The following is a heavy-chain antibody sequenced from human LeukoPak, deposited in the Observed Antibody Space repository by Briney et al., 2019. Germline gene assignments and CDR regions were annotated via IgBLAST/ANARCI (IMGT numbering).Heavy chain of an antibody. CDR3: TLSGYSSSGRFDY. V-gene: IGHV3-21*01. CDR2: ISSSSSYI. D-gene: IGHD6-13*01. J-gene: IGHJ4*02. CDR1: GFTFSSYR. Sequence: KSGGSLRLSCAASGFTFSSYRMNWVRQAPGKGLEWVSSISSSSSYIYYAYSVKGRFTIYIDNAKNPLYLQMNSLRAEDTAVYYCTLSGYSSSGRFDYWGQGTLVTVSS.